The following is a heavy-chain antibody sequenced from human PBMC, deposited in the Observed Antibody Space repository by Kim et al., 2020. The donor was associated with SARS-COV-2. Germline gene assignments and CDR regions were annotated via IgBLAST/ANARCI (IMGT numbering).Heavy chain of an antibody. CDR1: GGSINSGSYY. CDR2: LFFGGNT. Sequence: SETLSLTCTVSGGSINSGSYYWIWIRQRPGKGLEWLGNLFFGGNTYYNPSLKSRLSISEDTSKNHFYLNLASVTVAATAVYYCANAIAAYSTFWYMD. J-gene: IGHJ6*03. V-gene: IGHV4-31*03. D-gene: IGHD2-2*01. CDR3: ANAIAAYSTFWYMD.